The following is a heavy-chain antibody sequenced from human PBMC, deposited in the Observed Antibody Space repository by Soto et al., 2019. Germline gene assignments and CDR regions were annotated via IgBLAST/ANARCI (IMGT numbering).Heavy chain of an antibody. CDR2: INHSGST. Sequence: SETLSLTCAVYGGSFSGYYWSWIRQPPGKGLEWIGEINHSGSTNYNPSLKSRVTISVDTSKNQFSLKLSSVTAADTAVYYCARMVRPSPYYYYYMDVWGKGTTVTVSS. CDR3: ARMVRPSPYYYYYMDV. CDR1: GGSFSGYY. V-gene: IGHV4-34*01. D-gene: IGHD3-10*01. J-gene: IGHJ6*03.